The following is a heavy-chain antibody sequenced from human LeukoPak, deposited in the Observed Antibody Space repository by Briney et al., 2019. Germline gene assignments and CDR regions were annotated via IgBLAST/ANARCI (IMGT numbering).Heavy chain of an antibody. CDR1: GYTFTSYD. CDR2: MNPNSGNT. Sequence: ASVKVSFTASGYTFTSYDINWVRQAPGQGLEWMGWMNPNSGNTGYAQKFQGRVTMTRNTSISTAYMELSSLRSEDTAVYYCARQYLGSWSNWGQGTLVTVSS. CDR3: ARQYLGSWSN. J-gene: IGHJ4*02. V-gene: IGHV1-8*01. D-gene: IGHD6-13*01.